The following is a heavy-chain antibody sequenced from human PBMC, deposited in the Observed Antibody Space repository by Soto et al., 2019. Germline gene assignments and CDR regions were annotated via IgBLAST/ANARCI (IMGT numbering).Heavy chain of an antibody. CDR1: GGTLSSYA. CDR2: IIPIFGTA. V-gene: IGHV1-69*13. Sequence: SVKVSWKASGGTLSSYAISWVRQAPGQGLEWMGGIIPIFGTANYAQKFQGRVTITADESTSTAYMELSSLRSEDTAVYYCARALTVPKEMDVWGQGTTVTVSS. CDR3: ARALTVPKEMDV. J-gene: IGHJ6*02. D-gene: IGHD2-2*01.